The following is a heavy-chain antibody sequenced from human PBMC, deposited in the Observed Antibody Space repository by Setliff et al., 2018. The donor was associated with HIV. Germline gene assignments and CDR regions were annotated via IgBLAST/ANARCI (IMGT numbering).Heavy chain of an antibody. Sequence: KTSETLSLTCTVSGGSITSSNYYWGCIRQTPGKGLEWIGTIYYSGSTYYNPSLRSRVTISVDTSKNQFSLKLSSVTAADTAIYYCARHSGFWSGLWYFDLWGRGTLVTSPQ. CDR3: ARHSGFWSGLWYFDL. V-gene: IGHV4-39*01. J-gene: IGHJ2*01. CDR1: GGSITSSNYY. CDR2: IYYSGST. D-gene: IGHD3-3*01.